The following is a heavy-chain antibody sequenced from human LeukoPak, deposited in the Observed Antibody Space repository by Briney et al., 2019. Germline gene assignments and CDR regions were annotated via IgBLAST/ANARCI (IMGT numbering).Heavy chain of an antibody. D-gene: IGHD2-2*02. CDR2: INPNSGGT. CDR3: ARGGGARGYCSSTSCYTGYYYYYYGMDV. Sequence: ASVEVSCKASGYTFTGYYMHWVRQAPGQGLEWMGRINPNSGGTNYAQKFQGRVTMTRDTSISTAYMELSRLRSDDTAVYYCARGGGARGYCSSTSCYTGYYYYYYGMDVWGQGTTVTVSS. CDR1: GYTFTGYY. V-gene: IGHV1-2*06. J-gene: IGHJ6*02.